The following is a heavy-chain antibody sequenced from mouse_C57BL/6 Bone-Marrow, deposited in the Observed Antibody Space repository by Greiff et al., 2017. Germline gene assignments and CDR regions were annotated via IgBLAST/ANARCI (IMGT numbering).Heavy chain of an antibody. Sequence: EVNVVESGGDLVKPGGSLKLSCAASGFTFSSYGMSWVRQTPDKRLEWVATISSGGSYTYYPDSVKGRFTISRDKAKNTLYLQMSSLKSEDTAVYYCARHLNWSLYYAMDYWGQGTSVTVSS. J-gene: IGHJ4*01. CDR1: GFTFSSYG. D-gene: IGHD1-3*01. CDR2: ISSGGSYT. CDR3: ARHLNWSLYYAMDY. V-gene: IGHV5-6*01.